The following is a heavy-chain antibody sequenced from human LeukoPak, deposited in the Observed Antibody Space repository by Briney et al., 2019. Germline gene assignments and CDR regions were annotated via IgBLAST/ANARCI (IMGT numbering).Heavy chain of an antibody. V-gene: IGHV1-2*02. CDR1: EYTFTGYY. Sequence: ASVKVSCKTSEYTFTGYYMHWVRQAPGQGLEWMGWINPNSGDTNYAQKFQGRVTMTRDTSISTAYMELSSLRSEDTAVYYCARGYVEQLVSPFDYWGQGTLVTVSS. CDR2: INPNSGDT. D-gene: IGHD6-13*01. CDR3: ARGYVEQLVSPFDY. J-gene: IGHJ4*02.